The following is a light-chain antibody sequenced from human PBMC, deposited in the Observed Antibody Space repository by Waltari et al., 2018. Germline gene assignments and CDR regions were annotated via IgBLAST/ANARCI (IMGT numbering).Light chain of an antibody. J-gene: IGLJ2*01. Sequence: QSALTQPRSVSGSPGQSVTISCTGTSSDVGGYNYVSWYQQLPGKAPKLIIYEIHKRPAGVPDRFSGSKSGNTASLTISGLQAEDEADYYCCSYAGSYTFGVFGGGTKVTVL. CDR1: SSDVGGYNY. CDR2: EIH. V-gene: IGLV2-11*01. CDR3: CSYAGSYTFGV.